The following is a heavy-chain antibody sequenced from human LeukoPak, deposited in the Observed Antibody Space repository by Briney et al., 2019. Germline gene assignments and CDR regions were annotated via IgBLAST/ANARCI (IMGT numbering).Heavy chain of an antibody. CDR1: GFTFSGSA. CDR2: IRSKANSYAT. V-gene: IGHV3-73*01. CDR3: TSPLGAENSHYYGMDV. D-gene: IGHD3-16*01. J-gene: IGHJ6*02. Sequence: GGSLRPSCAASGFTFSGSAMHWVRQASGKGLEWVGRIRSKANSYATAYAASVKGRFTISRDDSKNTAYLQMNSLKTEDTAVYYCTSPLGAENSHYYGMDVWGQGTTVTVSS.